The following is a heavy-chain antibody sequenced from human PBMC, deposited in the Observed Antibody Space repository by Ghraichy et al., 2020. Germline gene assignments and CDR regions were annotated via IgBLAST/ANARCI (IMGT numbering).Heavy chain of an antibody. V-gene: IGHV4-39*02. CDR1: GGSISSSDYC. Sequence: SETLSLTCTVSGGSISSSDYCWGWVRQPPGKGLEWIGTINYSVNTYYNPSLRSRVTISVDTSKNQFSLKLSSVTAADTAVYYCVREYYSHSSGKTGDYWGQGTLVTVSS. D-gene: IGHD3-22*01. CDR3: VREYYSHSSGKTGDY. J-gene: IGHJ4*02. CDR2: INYSVNT.